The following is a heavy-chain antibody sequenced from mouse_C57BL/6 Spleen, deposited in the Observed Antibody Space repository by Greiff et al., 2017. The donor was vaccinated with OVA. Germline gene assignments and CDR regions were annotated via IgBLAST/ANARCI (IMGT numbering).Heavy chain of an antibody. CDR2: IDPETGGP. CDR1: GYTFTDYE. Sequence: QVQLQQSGAELVRPGASVTLSCKASGYTFTDYEMHWVKQTPVHGLEWIGAIDPETGGPAYNQKFKGKAILTADKSSSTAYMELRSLTSDDSAVYYCTRRVYEPYYAMDYWGQGTSVTVSS. CDR3: TRRVYEPYYAMDY. D-gene: IGHD2-12*01. J-gene: IGHJ4*01. V-gene: IGHV1-15*01.